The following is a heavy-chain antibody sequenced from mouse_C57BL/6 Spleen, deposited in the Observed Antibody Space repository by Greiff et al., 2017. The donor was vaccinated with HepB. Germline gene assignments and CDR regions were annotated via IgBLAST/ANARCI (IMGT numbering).Heavy chain of an antibody. V-gene: IGHV1-76*01. CDR2: IYPGSGNT. D-gene: IGHD2-3*01. CDR3: AIYDGYYSFAY. CDR1: GYTFTDYY. J-gene: IGHJ3*01. Sequence: VQLQQSGAELVRPGASVKLSCKASGYTFTDYYINWVKQRPGQGLEWIARIYPGSGNTYYNEKFKGKATLTAEKSSSTAYMQLSSLTSEDSAVYFCAIYDGYYSFAYWGQGTLVTVSA.